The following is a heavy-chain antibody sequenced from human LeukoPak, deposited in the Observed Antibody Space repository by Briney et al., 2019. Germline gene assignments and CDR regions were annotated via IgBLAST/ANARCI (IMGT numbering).Heavy chain of an antibody. CDR3: ARDLTLSYYYVAY. V-gene: IGHV3-30*02. D-gene: IGHD1-26*01. CDR2: IQFDESNE. J-gene: IGHJ4*02. CDR1: GFTFSSFG. Sequence: AGGSLRLSCAASGFTFSSFGIRWVRQAPGKGLEWLTFIQFDESNEYYADSVKGRFTISRDNSRNTVYLQMNGLRAEDTAMYYCARDLTLSYYYVAYWGQGTLVTVSS.